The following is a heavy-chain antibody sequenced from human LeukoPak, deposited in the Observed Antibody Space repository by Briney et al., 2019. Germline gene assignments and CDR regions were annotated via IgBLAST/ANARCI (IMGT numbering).Heavy chain of an antibody. V-gene: IGHV4-39*01. J-gene: IGHJ5*02. Sequence: SETLSLTCTVSGGSISSSSHYWTWIRQPPGKGLEWIGEINHSGSTNYNPSLKSRVTISVDTSRKQFFLRLSSVTAADTAVYYCARHIRITMVRGVIISPPCWFDPWGQGTLVTVSS. D-gene: IGHD3-10*01. CDR2: INHSGST. CDR3: ARHIRITMVRGVIISPPCWFDP. CDR1: GGSISSSSHY.